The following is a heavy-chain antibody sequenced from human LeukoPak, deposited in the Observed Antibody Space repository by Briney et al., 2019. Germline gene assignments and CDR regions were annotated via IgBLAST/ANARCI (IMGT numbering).Heavy chain of an antibody. CDR3: ARDGSDYYYYYYMDV. CDR1: GFTFSGYA. D-gene: IGHD3-10*01. J-gene: IGHJ6*03. Sequence: GGSLRLSCAASGFTFSGYAMHWVRQAPGKGLEWVAVISYDGSNKYYADSVKGRFTISRDNSKNTLYLQMNSLRAEDTAVYYCARDGSDYYYYYYMDVWGKGTTVTISS. V-gene: IGHV3-30*04. CDR2: ISYDGSNK.